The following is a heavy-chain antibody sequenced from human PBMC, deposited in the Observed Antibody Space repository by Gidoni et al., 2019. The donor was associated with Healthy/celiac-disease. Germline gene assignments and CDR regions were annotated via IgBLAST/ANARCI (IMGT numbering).Heavy chain of an antibody. Sequence: QVQLQESGPGLVKPSETLSLTCTVSGGSLSSYSWSWIRQPPGTGLEWIGYIYYSGSTNYNPSLKSRVTISVDTSKNQFSLKLSSVTAADTAVYYCARDRVTMVRGPPYYYYYGMDVWGQGTTVTVSS. D-gene: IGHD3-10*01. CDR1: GGSLSSYS. CDR2: IYYSGST. CDR3: ARDRVTMVRGPPYYYYYGMDV. J-gene: IGHJ6*02. V-gene: IGHV4-59*01.